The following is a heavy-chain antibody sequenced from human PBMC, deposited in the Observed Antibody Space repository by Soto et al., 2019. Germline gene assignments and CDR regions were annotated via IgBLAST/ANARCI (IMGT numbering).Heavy chain of an antibody. D-gene: IGHD4-17*01. CDR3: ARAVYADYVTVNFYYGMDV. J-gene: IGHJ6*04. V-gene: IGHV3-33*01. Sequence: GGSLRLSCAASGFTFSGYGMHWVRQAPGKGLEWVAVIWYDGSNKYYADSVKGRFTISRDNSKNTLYLQMNSLRAEDTAVYYCARAVYADYVTVNFYYGMDVWGKGTTVTVSS. CDR2: IWYDGSNK. CDR1: GFTFSGYG.